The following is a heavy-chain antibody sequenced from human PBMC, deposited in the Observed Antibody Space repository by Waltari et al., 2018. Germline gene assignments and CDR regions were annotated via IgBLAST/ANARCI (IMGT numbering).Heavy chain of an antibody. CDR1: GGTFSSYA. V-gene: IGHV1-69*09. CDR2: SIPILGIA. D-gene: IGHD5-12*01. Sequence: QVQLVQSGAEVKKPGSSVKVSCKASGGTFSSYAISWVRQAPGQGLEWMGRSIPILGIANYAQKFQGRVTITADKSTSTAYMELSSLRSEDTAVYYCAFRRDGYNWADYWGQGTLVTVSS. CDR3: AFRRDGYNWADY. J-gene: IGHJ4*02.